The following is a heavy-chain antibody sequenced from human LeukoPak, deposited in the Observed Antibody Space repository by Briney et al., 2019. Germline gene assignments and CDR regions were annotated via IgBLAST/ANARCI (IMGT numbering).Heavy chain of an antibody. CDR1: GYRFTSYS. CDR3: ARHLGGAARPLGRSNRIYYMDV. J-gene: IGHJ6*03. Sequence: GEPWNFSGQAPGYRFTSYSIGWSRQLPGKGREWMGIIYPGESATRYNPSFQGQVTISADTSIRTAYLQWGSLKASDTAMDYCARHLGGAARPLGRSNRIYYMDVGGKGTRDSV. V-gene: IGHV5-51*01. CDR2: IYPGESAT. D-gene: IGHD2-15*01.